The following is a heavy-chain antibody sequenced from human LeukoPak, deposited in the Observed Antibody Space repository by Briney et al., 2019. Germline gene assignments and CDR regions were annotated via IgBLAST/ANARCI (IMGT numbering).Heavy chain of an antibody. Sequence: SGPTLVNPTPTVTLTCSFSGFPLRTRGVGVGWIRQSPGKPLEWLGVIYWDDDKFYSPSLKSRLTINKDTSKNQVVLIMTNLDPVDTATYYCVYRPRRSILATHWGQGILVTVSS. CDR3: VYRPRRSILATH. D-gene: IGHD6-6*01. CDR1: GFPLRTRGVG. J-gene: IGHJ4*02. V-gene: IGHV2-5*02. CDR2: IYWDDDK.